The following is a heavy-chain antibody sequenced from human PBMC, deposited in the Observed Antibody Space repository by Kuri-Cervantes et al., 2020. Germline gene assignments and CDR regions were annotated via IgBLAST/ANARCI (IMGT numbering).Heavy chain of an antibody. CDR3: ARGIQYYYDSSGYYYSTAPHY. V-gene: IGHV3-30-3*01. Sequence: GGSLRLSCAASGLTFSSYAMHWVRKAPGKGLEWVAVISYDGSNKYYADSVKGRFTISRDNSKNTLYLQMNSLRAEDTAVYYCARGIQYYYDSSGYYYSTAPHYWGQGTLVT. D-gene: IGHD3-22*01. J-gene: IGHJ4*02. CDR2: ISYDGSNK. CDR1: GLTFSSYA.